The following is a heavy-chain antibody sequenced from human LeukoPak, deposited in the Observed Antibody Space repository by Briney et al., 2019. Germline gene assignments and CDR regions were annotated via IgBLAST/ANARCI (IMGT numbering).Heavy chain of an antibody. J-gene: IGHJ4*02. CDR1: GYTFTGYY. CDR3: ATVISEYYYDSSGYYGYFDY. CDR2: ISAYNGNT. D-gene: IGHD3-22*01. Sequence: ASVKVSCKASGYTFTGYYMHWVRQAPGQGLEWMGWISAYNGNTNYAQKLQGRVTMTTDTSTSTAYMELRSLRSDDTAVYYCATVISEYYYDSSGYYGYFDYWGQGTLVTVSS. V-gene: IGHV1-18*04.